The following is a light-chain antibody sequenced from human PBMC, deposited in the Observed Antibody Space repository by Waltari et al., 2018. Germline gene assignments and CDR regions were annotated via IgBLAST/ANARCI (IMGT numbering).Light chain of an antibody. CDR3: QQYYSSPPT. V-gene: IGKV4-1*01. CDR2: WAA. Sequence: SVVYSSDNKSSWSWYRQKQGQGPKLRIYWAAARESGVPDRLSGSGSGTDFTLTSSSLQAEDVAVYHCQQYYSSPPTVGQGTKVEIK. J-gene: IGKJ2*01. CDR1: SVVYSSDNKSS.